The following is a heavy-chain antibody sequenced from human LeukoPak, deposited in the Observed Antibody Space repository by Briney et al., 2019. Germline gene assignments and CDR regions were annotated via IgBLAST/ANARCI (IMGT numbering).Heavy chain of an antibody. CDR2: IYYSGST. Sequence: SETLSLTCTVSGGSISSYYWSWIRQPPGKGLEWIGYIYYSGSTNYNPSLKSRVTISVDTSKNQFSLELSSVTAADTAVYYCASANYYYYYYMDVWGKGTTVTVSS. CDR1: GGSISSYY. J-gene: IGHJ6*03. V-gene: IGHV4-59*01. CDR3: ASANYYYYYYMDV.